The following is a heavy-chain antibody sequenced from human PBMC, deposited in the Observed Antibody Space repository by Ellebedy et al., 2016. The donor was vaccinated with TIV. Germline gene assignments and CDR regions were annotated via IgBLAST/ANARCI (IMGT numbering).Heavy chain of an antibody. Sequence: GESLKISXAASGFTFSISGMTWVRQAPGKGLEWVATIVSSGREAYYADPLKGRFTISRDNAMNSLYLQMDSLTVEDTAVYYCTRDGSEWSRDYWGQGTLVTVSS. D-gene: IGHD2-8*01. V-gene: IGHV3-21*06. CDR2: IVSSGREA. J-gene: IGHJ4*02. CDR1: GFTFSISG. CDR3: TRDGSEWSRDY.